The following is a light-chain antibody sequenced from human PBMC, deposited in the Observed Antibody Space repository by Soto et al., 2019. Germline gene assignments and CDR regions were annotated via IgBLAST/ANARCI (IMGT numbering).Light chain of an antibody. V-gene: IGKV3D-11*01. Sequence: EIVLTQSPATLSSFPGDRVTLSCRASQAVNTRLAWYQHRPGQAPRLLIYLASNRAAGVPARFSGSGSGTDFTLTISGLEPEDFAVYYCQQRSNWPITFGQGTRLEIK. CDR3: QQRSNWPIT. CDR1: QAVNTR. J-gene: IGKJ5*01. CDR2: LAS.